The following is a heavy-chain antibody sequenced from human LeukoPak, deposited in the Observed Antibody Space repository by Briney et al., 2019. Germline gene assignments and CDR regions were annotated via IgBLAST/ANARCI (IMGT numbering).Heavy chain of an antibody. J-gene: IGHJ5*02. CDR2: MYYSGST. D-gene: IGHD3-10*01. CDR1: GGSISSSSYY. CDR3: ARHEITMVRGELFDP. Sequence: SETLSLTCTVSGGSISSSSYYWGWIRQPPGKGLEWIGNMYYSGSTYYNPSLKSRVTISVDTSNNQFSLKLSSVTAADTAVYYCARHEITMVRGELFDPWGQGTLVTVSS. V-gene: IGHV4-39*01.